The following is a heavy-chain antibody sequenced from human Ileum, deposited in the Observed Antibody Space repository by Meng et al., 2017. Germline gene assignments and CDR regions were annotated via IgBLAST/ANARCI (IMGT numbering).Heavy chain of an antibody. CDR3: VRGPARETHDFDY. J-gene: IGHJ4*02. CDR2: IHNSGRT. D-gene: IGHD1-26*01. CDR1: GGSFNDYY. Sequence: QVRLTYGGAGLLKPSETRSLTCAVFGGSFNDYYWSWVRQSPGKGLEWIGQIHNSGRTNYKSSLERRVTISVDTSKSQFSLKLTSVTAADTAMYYCVRGPARETHDFDYWGQGALVTVSS. V-gene: IGHV4-34*01.